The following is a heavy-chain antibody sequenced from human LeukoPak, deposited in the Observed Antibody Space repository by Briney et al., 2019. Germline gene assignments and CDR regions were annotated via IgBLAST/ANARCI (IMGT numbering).Heavy chain of an antibody. J-gene: IGHJ5*02. CDR2: IYYSGST. Sequence: KPSGTLSLTCAVSGGSISSSNWWSWVRQPPGKELEWIGYIYYSGSTNYNPSLKSRVTISVDTSKNQFSLKLSSVTAADTAVYYCARDTTGGFDPWGQGTLVTVSS. CDR1: GGSISSSNW. D-gene: IGHD1-1*01. V-gene: IGHV4-4*02. CDR3: ARDTTGGFDP.